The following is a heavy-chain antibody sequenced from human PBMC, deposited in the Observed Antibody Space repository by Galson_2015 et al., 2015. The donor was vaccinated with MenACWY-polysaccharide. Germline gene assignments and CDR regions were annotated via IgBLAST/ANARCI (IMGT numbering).Heavy chain of an antibody. Sequence: QSGAEVKKPGESLKISCKGSGYSFTSYWIGWVRQMPGKGLEWMGIIYPGDSDTRYSPSFQGQVTISADQSISTAYLQWSSLKASDPAMYYCARRREGRGYDSYFDYWGQGTLVTVSS. J-gene: IGHJ4*02. CDR3: ARRREGRGYDSYFDY. CDR1: GYSFTSYW. D-gene: IGHD5-12*01. V-gene: IGHV5-51*03. CDR2: IYPGDSDT.